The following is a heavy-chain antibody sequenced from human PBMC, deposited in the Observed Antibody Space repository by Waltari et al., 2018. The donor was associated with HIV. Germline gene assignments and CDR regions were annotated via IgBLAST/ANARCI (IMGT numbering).Heavy chain of an antibody. V-gene: IGHV1-69*12. CDR2: VIPVFGIL. D-gene: IGHD4-17*01. Sequence: QVQLIQSGAEVKRPGSSVKVSCKASGGTFSSYSLSWVRRAPGQGLKWMGVVIPVFGILNYALEFKDRLTIVADAAKGTAYMELTNLRSEDTALYYCSTSRQNNSYASDYGAYNLASWGQGTLITVSS. J-gene: IGHJ4*02. CDR3: STSRQNNSYASDYGAYNLAS. CDR1: GGTFSSYS.